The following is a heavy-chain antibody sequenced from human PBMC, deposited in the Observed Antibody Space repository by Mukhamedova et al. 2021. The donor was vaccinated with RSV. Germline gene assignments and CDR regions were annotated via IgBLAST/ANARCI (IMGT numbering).Heavy chain of an antibody. CDR3: ARDFLAVAGPGSHYFHY. Sequence: GKGLEWVSYISSSSSTIYYADSVKGRFTISRDNAKNSLYLQMNSLRDEDTAVYYCARDFLAVAGPGSHYFHYWGQGTLVNVSS. J-gene: IGHJ4*02. V-gene: IGHV3-48*02. D-gene: IGHD6-19*01. CDR2: ISSSSSTI.